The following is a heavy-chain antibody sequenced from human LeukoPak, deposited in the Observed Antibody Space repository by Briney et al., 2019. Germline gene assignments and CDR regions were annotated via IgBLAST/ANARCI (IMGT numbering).Heavy chain of an antibody. J-gene: IGHJ4*02. Sequence: GSLRLSCSASGFTFSSYAMHWVRQAPGKGLEYVSAIVSNAGSTYYADSVKGRFTISRDNSKNTLYLQMSSLRAEDTAVYYCVKPLGSSGYGYFFDYWGQGALVTVSS. CDR3: VKPLGSSGYGYFFDY. D-gene: IGHD5-12*01. CDR2: IVSNAGST. V-gene: IGHV3-64D*06. CDR1: GFTFSSYA.